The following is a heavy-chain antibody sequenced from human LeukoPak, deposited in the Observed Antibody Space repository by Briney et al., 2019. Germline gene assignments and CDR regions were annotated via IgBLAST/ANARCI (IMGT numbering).Heavy chain of an antibody. CDR1: GFTFDDYA. V-gene: IGHV3-20*04. Sequence: GGSLRLSCAASGFTFDDYAMSWVRQAPGKGLEWVSGINWSGVSTGYADSVKGRFTISRDNTKNSLFLQMNSLRAEDTAFYYCTKGKDTLNPYWYFDVWGRGTLVTVSS. CDR3: TKGKDTLNPYWYFDV. D-gene: IGHD2-15*01. J-gene: IGHJ2*01. CDR2: INWSGVST.